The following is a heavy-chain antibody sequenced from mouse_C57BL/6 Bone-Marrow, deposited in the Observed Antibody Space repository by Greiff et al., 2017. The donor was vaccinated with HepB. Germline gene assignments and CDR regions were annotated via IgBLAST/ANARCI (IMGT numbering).Heavy chain of an antibody. J-gene: IGHJ3*01. V-gene: IGHV2-2*01. CDR3: AILLAWFAY. Sequence: VQLQESGPGLVQPSQSLSITCTVSGFSLTSYGVHWVRQSPGKGLEWLGVIWSGGSTDYNAAFISRLSISKDNSKSQVFFKMNSLQADDTAIYYCAILLAWFAYWGQGTLVTVSA. D-gene: IGHD1-1*01. CDR2: IWSGGST. CDR1: GFSLTSYG.